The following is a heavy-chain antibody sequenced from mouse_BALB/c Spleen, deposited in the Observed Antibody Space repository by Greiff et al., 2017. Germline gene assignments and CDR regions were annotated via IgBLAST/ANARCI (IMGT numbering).Heavy chain of an antibody. CDR2: ISSGSSTI. J-gene: IGHJ3*01. V-gene: IGHV5-17*02. CDR3: ARSPDYYDYGAWFAY. CDR1: GFTFSSFG. Sequence: EVKLVESGGGLVQPGGSRKLSCAASGFTFSSFGMHWVRQAPEKGLEWVAYISSGSSTIYYADTVKGRFTISRDNPKNTLFLQMTSLRSEDTAMYYCARSPDYYDYGAWFAYWGQGTLVTVSA. D-gene: IGHD2-4*01.